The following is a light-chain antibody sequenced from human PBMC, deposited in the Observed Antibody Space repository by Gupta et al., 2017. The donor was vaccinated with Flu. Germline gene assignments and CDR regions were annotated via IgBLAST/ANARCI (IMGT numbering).Light chain of an antibody. J-gene: IGKJ4*01. CDR3: QQDETQPLT. CDR2: DAS. Sequence: DIQMTQSPSSLSASVGDRVTITCQASHYITNFLSWYQQKPGEAPKLLIYDASGLETGVPSRFSGSDSGTHFTFTISSLQPEDFATYYCQQDETQPLTFGGGTKVESK. V-gene: IGKV1-33*01. CDR1: HYITNF.